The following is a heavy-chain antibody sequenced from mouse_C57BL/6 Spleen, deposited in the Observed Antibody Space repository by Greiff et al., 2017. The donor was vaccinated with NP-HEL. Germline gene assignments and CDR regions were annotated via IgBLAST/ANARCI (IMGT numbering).Heavy chain of an antibody. V-gene: IGHV1-31*01. CDR1: GYSFTGYY. D-gene: IGHD2-5*01. CDR2: IYPYNGVS. Sequence: VQLQQSGPELVKPGASVKISCKASGYSFTGYYMHWVKQSHGTILDWIGYIYPYNGVSSYNQKFKGKATLTVDKSSSTAYMELRSLTSEDSAVYYCARTVYYSNFYYAMDYWGQGTSVTVSS. CDR3: ARTVYYSNFYYAMDY. J-gene: IGHJ4*01.